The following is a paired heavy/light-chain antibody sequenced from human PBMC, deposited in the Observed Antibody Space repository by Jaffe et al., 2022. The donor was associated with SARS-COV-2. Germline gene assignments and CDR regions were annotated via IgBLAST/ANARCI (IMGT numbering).Heavy chain of an antibody. CDR3: AIYCSGGACNSLSVDS. D-gene: IGHD2-15*01. CDR2: IRSKVYRETT. J-gene: IGHJ4*02. Sequence: EVQLVESGGGLVQPGRSLRLSCTASGFTFGDYPMNWFRQAPGKGLEWVGFIRSKVYRETTEYAASVKGRFTISRDDSKSIAYLQMNSLRTEDTAIYYCAIYCSGGACNSLSVDSWGQGTLVTVSS. V-gene: IGHV3-49*03. CDR1: GFTFGDYP.
Light chain of an antibody. CDR3: MQALQTPHT. CDR2: LGS. CDR1: QSLLHSNGYNY. V-gene: IGKV2-28*01. Sequence: DIVMTQSPLSLPVTPGEPASISCRSSQSLLHSNGYNYLDWYLQKPGQSPQLLIYLGSTRASGVPDRFSGSGTGTDFTLKISRVEAEDVGVYYCMQALQTPHTFGGGTKVEIK. J-gene: IGKJ4*01.